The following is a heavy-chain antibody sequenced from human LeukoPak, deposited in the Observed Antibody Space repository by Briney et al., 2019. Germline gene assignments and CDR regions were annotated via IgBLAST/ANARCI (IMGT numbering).Heavy chain of an antibody. Sequence: AGGSLILSCAASGFKFSSYAMSWVRQAPGKGLEWVSGISVSGGSTYYADSVKGRFTISRDNSKNTLYLQVNSLRAEDTAVYYCAKDGHSDGYDWFDPWGEGSLVTVSS. CDR2: ISVSGGST. J-gene: IGHJ5*02. V-gene: IGHV3-23*01. CDR1: GFKFSSYA. CDR3: AKDGHSDGYDWFDP. D-gene: IGHD3-22*01.